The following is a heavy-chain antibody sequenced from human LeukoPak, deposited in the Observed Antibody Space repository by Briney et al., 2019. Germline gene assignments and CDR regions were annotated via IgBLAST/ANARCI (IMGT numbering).Heavy chain of an antibody. CDR1: GDSISSGSYY. V-gene: IGHV4-61*02. J-gene: IGHJ6*02. CDR2: IYSSGIT. CDR3: ARAPSMIVVVAPYYYGMDV. D-gene: IGHD3-22*01. Sequence: PSETLSLTCTVSGDSISSGSYYWSWIRQPAGKGLEWIGRIYSSGITNYNPSLKSRVTVSVDTSKNQFSLKLSSVTAADTAVYYCARAPSMIVVVAPYYYGMDVWGQGTTVTVSS.